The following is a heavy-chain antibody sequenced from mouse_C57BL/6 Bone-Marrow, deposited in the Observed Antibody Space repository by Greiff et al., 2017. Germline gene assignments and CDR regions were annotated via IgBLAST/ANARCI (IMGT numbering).Heavy chain of an antibody. CDR1: GYTFTSYW. D-gene: IGHD4-1*01. CDR2: IYPTSGRT. Sequence: QVQLKQPGAELVKPGASVKMSCKASGYTFTSYWITWVKQRPGQGLEWIGAIYPTSGRTNYNEKFKSKAILTVDTSSNTAYMQLSRLTSEDSAVFYCARSGPLGRSFDYWGQGTTLTGSS. CDR3: ARSGPLGRSFDY. J-gene: IGHJ2*01. V-gene: IGHV1-55*01.